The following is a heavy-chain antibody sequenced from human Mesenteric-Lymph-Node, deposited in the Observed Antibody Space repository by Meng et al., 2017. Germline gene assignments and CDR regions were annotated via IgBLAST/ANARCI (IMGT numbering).Heavy chain of an antibody. CDR2: IIPIFGTA. CDR3: ARRELWPIGGKNDY. CDR1: GGTFSSYA. V-gene: IGHV1-69*05. D-gene: IGHD1-26*01. J-gene: IGHJ4*02. Sequence: SVKVSCKASGGTFSSYAISWVRQAPGQGLEWMGGIIPIFGTANYAQKFQGRVTMTTDTSTSTAYMELRSLRSDDTAVYYCARRELWPIGGKNDYWGQGTLVTVSS.